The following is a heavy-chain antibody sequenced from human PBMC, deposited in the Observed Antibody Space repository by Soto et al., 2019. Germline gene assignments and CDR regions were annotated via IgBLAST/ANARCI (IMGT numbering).Heavy chain of an antibody. CDR2: ISAYNGNT. J-gene: IGHJ6*02. CDR1: GYTFTSYG. CDR3: ATEVEGVVVYYYYGMGV. V-gene: IGHV1-18*01. D-gene: IGHD2-2*01. Sequence: ASVKVSCKASGYTFTSYGISWVRQAPGQGLEWMGWISAYNGNTNYAQKLQGRVTMTTDTSTSTAYMELRSLRSDDTAVYYCATEVEGVVVYYYYGMGVWGQGTTVTVSS.